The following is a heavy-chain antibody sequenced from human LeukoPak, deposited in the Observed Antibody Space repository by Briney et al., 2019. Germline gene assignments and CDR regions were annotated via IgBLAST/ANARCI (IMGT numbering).Heavy chain of an antibody. CDR3: ARDELGVYCSGGSFGVG. V-gene: IGHV3-66*01. J-gene: IGHJ4*02. CDR1: GFTVSSNH. Sequence: GGSLRLSCAASGFTVSSNHMSWVRQAPGKGLEWVSVIYSGGSTYYADSVKGRFTISRDNSKNMLYLQMNSLRAEDTAVYYCARDELGVYCSGGSFGVGWGQGTLVTVSS. CDR2: IYSGGST. D-gene: IGHD2-15*01.